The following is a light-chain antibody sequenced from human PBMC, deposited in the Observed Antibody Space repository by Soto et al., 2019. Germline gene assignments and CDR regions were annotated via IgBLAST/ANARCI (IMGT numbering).Light chain of an antibody. CDR1: QGIGNF. J-gene: IGKJ4*01. Sequence: DIQMTQSPSSLSASVGDTVTITCRASQGIGNFLAWFQQKPGKAPTSLISEASSWQSGVPSRFSGSGSGTDFTLTISSLQPEDFATYYCQQYHSYPVTFGGGTKVEFK. CDR3: QQYHSYPVT. CDR2: EAS. V-gene: IGKV1-16*01.